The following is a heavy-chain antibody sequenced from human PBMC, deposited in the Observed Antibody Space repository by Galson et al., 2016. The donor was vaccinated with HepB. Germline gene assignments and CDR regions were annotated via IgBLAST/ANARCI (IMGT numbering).Heavy chain of an antibody. J-gene: IGHJ6*02. CDR1: GASISSFY. CDR3: ARGGFAPRGNYYFGLDV. D-gene: IGHD3-10*01. CDR2: IYYSGVT. Sequence: SETLSLTCTVSGASISSFYWSWVRQPPGKGLEWLGYIYYSGVTNYNPSLNSRVTISVDTSKNRLFLKVDSVPAADTAVYYCARGGFAPRGNYYFGLDVWGQGTSVTVSS. V-gene: IGHV4-59*01.